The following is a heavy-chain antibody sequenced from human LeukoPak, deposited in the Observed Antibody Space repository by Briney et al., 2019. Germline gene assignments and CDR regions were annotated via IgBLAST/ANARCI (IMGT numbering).Heavy chain of an antibody. CDR3: ARHRSDTGGKKGVNWFDP. Sequence: SETLSLTCSVSGGSIKNYYWSWIRQPPGKGLEWLGNIYFGGTTDYNSSLKSRLAISVDTFKNQLSLNLQSVTAADTATYYCARHRSDTGGKKGVNWFDPWGQGTLVTVSS. D-gene: IGHD4-23*01. CDR1: GGSIKNYY. CDR2: IYFGGTT. J-gene: IGHJ5*02. V-gene: IGHV4-59*01.